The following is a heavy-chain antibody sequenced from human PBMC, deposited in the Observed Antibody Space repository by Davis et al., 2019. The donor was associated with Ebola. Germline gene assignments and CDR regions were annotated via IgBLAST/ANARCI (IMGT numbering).Heavy chain of an antibody. Sequence: SLKIPCAASGFTFDDYAMHWVRQAPGKGLEWVSGISWNSGSTYYADSVKGRFTISRHNSKNTLYLQMNSLRAEDTAVYYCARSDYWGQGTLVTVSS. CDR2: ISWNSGST. CDR1: GFTFDDYA. V-gene: IGHV3-9*01. CDR3: ARSDY. J-gene: IGHJ4*02.